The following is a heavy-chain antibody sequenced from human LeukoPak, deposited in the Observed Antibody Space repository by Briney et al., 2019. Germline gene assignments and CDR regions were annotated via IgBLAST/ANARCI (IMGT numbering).Heavy chain of an antibody. D-gene: IGHD5-18*01. CDR3: ARDVGYGYGFDY. J-gene: IGHJ4*02. Sequence: GGSLRLSCAASGFTFSSYAMSWVRQAPGKGLEWVSAISSSSSYIYYADSVKGRFTISRDNAKNSLYLQMNGLRAEDTAVYYCARDVGYGYGFDYWGQGTLVTVSS. CDR1: GFTFSSYA. CDR2: ISSSSSYI. V-gene: IGHV3-21*01.